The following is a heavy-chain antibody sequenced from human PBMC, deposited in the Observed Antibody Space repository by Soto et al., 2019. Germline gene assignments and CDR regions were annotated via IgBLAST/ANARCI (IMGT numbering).Heavy chain of an antibody. CDR1: GYTFTSYG. V-gene: IGHV1-18*01. J-gene: IGHJ6*03. D-gene: IGHD3-10*01. CDR3: ARDHPPGLLWFGEFYYYYYMDV. CDR2: ISAYNGNT. Sequence: ASVKVSCKASGYTFTSYGISWVRQAPGQGLEWMGWISAYNGNTNYAQKLQGRVTMTTGTSTSTAYMELRSLRSDDTAVYYCARDHPPGLLWFGEFYYYYYMDVWGKGTTVTVSS.